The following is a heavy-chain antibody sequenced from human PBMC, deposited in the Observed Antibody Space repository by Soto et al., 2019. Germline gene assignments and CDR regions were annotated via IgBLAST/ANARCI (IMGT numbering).Heavy chain of an antibody. V-gene: IGHV1-18*01. CDR1: GYTFTSYG. D-gene: IGHD1-1*01. CDR3: AAEAPGTTYAFDI. J-gene: IGHJ3*02. CDR2: ISAYNGST. Sequence: ASVKVSCKASGYTFTSYGIIWVRQAPGQGLEWMGWISAYNGSTNYAQKLQGRVTMTTDTSTSTAYMELRSLRSDDTAVYYCAAEAPGTTYAFDIWGQGTMVTVSS.